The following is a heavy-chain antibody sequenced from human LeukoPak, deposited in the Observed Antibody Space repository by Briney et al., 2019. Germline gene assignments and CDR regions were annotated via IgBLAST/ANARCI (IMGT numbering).Heavy chain of an antibody. CDR2: IYYSGST. V-gene: IGHV4-59*11. J-gene: IGHJ4*02. CDR3: ATVRLNYGYLDY. D-gene: IGHD3-10*01. Sequence: SETLSLTCAVSGGSISGHYCSWIRQPPGKELEWIGHIYYSGSTNYNPSLKSRVTISVDTSKNEFSLKVTSVTTADTAMYYCATVRLNYGYLDYWGQGTLVTVSS. CDR1: GGSISGHY.